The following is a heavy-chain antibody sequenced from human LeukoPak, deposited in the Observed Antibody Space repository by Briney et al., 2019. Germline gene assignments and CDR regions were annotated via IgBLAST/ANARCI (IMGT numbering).Heavy chain of an antibody. CDR1: GFTFSSYW. CDR2: IKQDGSEK. Sequence: PGGALRLSCAASGFTFSSYWMSWVRQAPGKGLERVANIKQDGSEKYYVDSVKGRFTISRDNAKNSLYLQMNSLRAEDTAVYYCARGRIGQQLVPVYWGQGTLVTVSS. CDR3: ARGRIGQQLVPVY. J-gene: IGHJ4*02. V-gene: IGHV3-7*01. D-gene: IGHD6-13*01.